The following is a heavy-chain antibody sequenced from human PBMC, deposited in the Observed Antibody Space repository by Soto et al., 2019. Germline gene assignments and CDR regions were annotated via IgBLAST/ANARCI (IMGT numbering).Heavy chain of an antibody. V-gene: IGHV3-23*01. D-gene: IGHD2-2*02. CDR2: ISAGGST. Sequence: PGGSLRLSYTASGFTFSDYAMSWVRQPPGKGLEWVSVISAGGSTYYADSVKGRFTVSRANSKDTLYLQMNSLRAEDTAVYYCANVPIWCSSTSCYTEGFDYWGQGTLVTVSS. CDR3: ANVPIWCSSTSCYTEGFDY. J-gene: IGHJ4*02. CDR1: GFTFSDYA.